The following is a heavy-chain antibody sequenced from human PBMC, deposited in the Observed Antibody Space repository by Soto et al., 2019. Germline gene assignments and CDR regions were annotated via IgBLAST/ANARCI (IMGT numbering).Heavy chain of an antibody. J-gene: IGHJ6*02. Sequence: QVQLVESGGGVVQPGRSLRLSCAASGFTFSSYGMHWVRQAPGKGLEWVAVISYDGSNKYYADSVKGRFTISRDNSKSTLYLQMNSLRAEDTAVYYCAKDQVDGPNYYYGMDVWGQGTTVTVSS. D-gene: IGHD6-19*01. CDR2: ISYDGSNK. CDR3: AKDQVDGPNYYYGMDV. V-gene: IGHV3-30*18. CDR1: GFTFSSYG.